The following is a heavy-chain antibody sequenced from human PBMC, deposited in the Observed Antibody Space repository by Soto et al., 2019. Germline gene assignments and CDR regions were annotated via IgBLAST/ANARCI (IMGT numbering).Heavy chain of an antibody. J-gene: IGHJ3*02. Sequence: GASVKVSCKASGFSFNSYDMHWVRQAPGQRLEWMGWINTGPGNTKYSQKFQGRVTITRDTSASTAYMELSSLRSEDTAVYYCARPRVGATLRDAFDIWGQGTMVTVSS. CDR1: GFSFNSYD. D-gene: IGHD1-26*01. CDR2: INTGPGNT. CDR3: ARPRVGATLRDAFDI. V-gene: IGHV1-3*04.